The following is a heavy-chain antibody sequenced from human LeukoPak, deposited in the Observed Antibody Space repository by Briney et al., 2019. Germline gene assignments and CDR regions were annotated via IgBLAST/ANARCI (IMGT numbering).Heavy chain of an antibody. Sequence: GRSLRLSCAASGFTFSSYAMHWVRQAPGKGLEWVAVISYDGSNKYYADSVKGRFTISRDNSKNTLYLQMNSLRAEDTALYYCVSTQYYGLDVWGQGTTVTVSS. D-gene: IGHD2/OR15-2a*01. CDR3: VSTQYYGLDV. V-gene: IGHV3-30-3*01. J-gene: IGHJ6*02. CDR2: ISYDGSNK. CDR1: GFTFSSYA.